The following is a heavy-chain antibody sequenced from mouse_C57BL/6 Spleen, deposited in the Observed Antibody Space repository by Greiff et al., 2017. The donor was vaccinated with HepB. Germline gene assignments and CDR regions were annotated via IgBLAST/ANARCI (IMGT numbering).Heavy chain of an antibody. J-gene: IGHJ4*01. V-gene: IGHV5-4*01. Sequence: EVHLVESGGGLVKPGGSLKLSCAASGFTFSSYAMSWVRQTPEKRLEWVATISDGGSYTYYPDNVKGRFTISRDNAKNNLYLQMSHLKSEDTAMYDCAREDDHYAMDYWGQGTSVTVSS. CDR3: AREDDHYAMDY. CDR2: ISDGGSYT. CDR1: GFTFSSYA. D-gene: IGHD2-3*01.